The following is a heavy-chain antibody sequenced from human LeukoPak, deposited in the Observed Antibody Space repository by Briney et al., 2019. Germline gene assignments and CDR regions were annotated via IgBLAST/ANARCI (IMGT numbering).Heavy chain of an antibody. Sequence: SETLSLTRTVSGGSISSYYWSWIRQPAGKGLEWIGRIYTSGSTNYNPSLKSRVTMSVDTSKNQFSLKLSSVTAADTAVYYCARVFQQLPHDAFDIWGQGTMVTVSS. V-gene: IGHV4-4*07. J-gene: IGHJ3*02. D-gene: IGHD6-13*01. CDR1: GGSISSYY. CDR3: ARVFQQLPHDAFDI. CDR2: IYTSGST.